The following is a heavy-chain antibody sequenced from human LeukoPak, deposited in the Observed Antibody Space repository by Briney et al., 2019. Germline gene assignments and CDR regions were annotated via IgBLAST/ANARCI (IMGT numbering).Heavy chain of an antibody. CDR2: VYYRGST. V-gene: IGHV4-59*08. J-gene: IGHJ6*02. CDR1: GGSISSYF. Sequence: SEALSLTCTVSGGSISSYFWSWIRQPPGKGLEWIGYVYYRGSTNYNPSLRSRVTISIDTSKNQFSLKLTSVTAADTAMYYCTSSDYDYYAMDVWGQGTTVTVSS. D-gene: IGHD6-6*01. CDR3: TSSDYDYYAMDV.